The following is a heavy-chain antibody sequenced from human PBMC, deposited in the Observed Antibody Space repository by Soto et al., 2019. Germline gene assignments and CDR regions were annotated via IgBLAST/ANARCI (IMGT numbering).Heavy chain of an antibody. V-gene: IGHV4-30-4*01. Sequence: SETLSLTCTVSGGSIISGDYYWMWIRQPPGKGLEWIGYIYYSGSTYYNPSLKSRVTISVDTSKNQFSLKLSSVTAADTAVYYCARCITMVRGVIIPPDGMDVWGQGTTVTVSS. J-gene: IGHJ6*02. CDR2: IYYSGST. CDR3: ARCITMVRGVIIPPDGMDV. CDR1: GGSIISGDYY. D-gene: IGHD3-10*01.